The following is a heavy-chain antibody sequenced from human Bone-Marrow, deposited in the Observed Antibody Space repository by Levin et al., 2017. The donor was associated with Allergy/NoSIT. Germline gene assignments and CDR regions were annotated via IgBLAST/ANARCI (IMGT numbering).Heavy chain of an antibody. V-gene: IGHV4-30-4*01. CDR1: GGSVSFGDYY. CDR2: TSYSGSP. Sequence: PSETLSLTCTVSGGSVSFGDYYWSWIRQPPGKGRQWIGYTSYSGSPYYSPSHNSRINISIDTSKNQLSLKLSSVTAADTAVYFCARCAGYDSTGVWDSWGQGTLATVSS. D-gene: IGHD2-2*01. CDR3: ARCAGYDSTGVWDS. J-gene: IGHJ4*02.